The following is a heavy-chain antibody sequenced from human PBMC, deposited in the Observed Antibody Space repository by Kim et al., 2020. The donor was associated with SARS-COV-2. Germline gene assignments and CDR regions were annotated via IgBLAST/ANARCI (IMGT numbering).Heavy chain of an antibody. CDR2: FDPEDGET. CDR1: AGYTLTELS. V-gene: IGHV1-24*01. CDR3: ATETGDSSNDAFDI. Sequence: ASVKVSCKVSAGYTLTELSMHWVRQAPGKGLEWMGGFDPEDGETIYPQKFQGRVTLTEDTSIDTAYMDLSSLRSEDTAVYYCATETGDSSNDAFDIWGQGTMVTVSS. D-gene: IGHD5-18*01. J-gene: IGHJ3*02.